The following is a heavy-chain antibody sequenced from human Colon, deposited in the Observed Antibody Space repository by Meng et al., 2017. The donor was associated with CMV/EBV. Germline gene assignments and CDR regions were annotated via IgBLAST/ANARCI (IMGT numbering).Heavy chain of an antibody. CDR2: INPNTGDT. V-gene: IGHV1-2*02. CDR1: GYTFNGYF. J-gene: IGHJ4*02. D-gene: IGHD3-3*01. Sequence: QVLLVQPGXEVKAXXXSVKVPCKASGYTFNGYFMHWVRQAPGQGLEWMGWINPNTGDTHYAQKFQVRVTMTRDTSISTAYMELSRLRSDDTAVYYCANFGGDFDYWGQGTLVTVSS. CDR3: ANFGGDFDY.